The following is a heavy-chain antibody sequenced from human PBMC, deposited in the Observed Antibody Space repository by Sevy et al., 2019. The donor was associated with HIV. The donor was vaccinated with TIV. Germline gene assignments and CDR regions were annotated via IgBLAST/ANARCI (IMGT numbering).Heavy chain of an antibody. Sequence: GGSLRLSCAASGFTFSSYGMHWVRQAPGEGLEWVAVISYDGSNKYYADSVKGRFTISRDNSKNTLYLQMNSLRAEDTAVYYCAKDRFITMVRGVIMGFDYWGQGTLVTVSS. J-gene: IGHJ4*02. CDR2: ISYDGSNK. V-gene: IGHV3-30*18. CDR3: AKDRFITMVRGVIMGFDY. CDR1: GFTFSSYG. D-gene: IGHD3-10*01.